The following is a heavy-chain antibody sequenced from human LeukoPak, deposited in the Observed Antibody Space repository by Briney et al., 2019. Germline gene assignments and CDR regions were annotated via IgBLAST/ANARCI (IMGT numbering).Heavy chain of an antibody. D-gene: IGHD3-10*01. CDR3: AKDRKGSGSYTYYYGMDV. CDR2: ISSSSSHI. CDR1: GFTFSSYA. V-gene: IGHV3-21*01. J-gene: IGHJ6*02. Sequence: GRSLRLSCAASGFTFSSYAMHWVRQAPGKGLEWVSSISSSSSHIYYADSVKGRFTISRDNAKNSLYLQMNSLRAEDTAVYYCAKDRKGSGSYTYYYGMDVWGQGTTVIVSS.